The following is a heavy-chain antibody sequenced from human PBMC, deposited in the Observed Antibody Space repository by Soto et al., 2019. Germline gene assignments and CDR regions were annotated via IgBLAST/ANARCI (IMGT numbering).Heavy chain of an antibody. Sequence: GGSLRLSCAASGFTFSSYSMNWVRQAPGKGLEWVSSISSSSSYIYYADSVKGRFTISRDNAKNSLYLQMNSLRAEDTAVYYCASPRYCSGGSCPWSYYGMDVWGQGTTVTVS. J-gene: IGHJ6*02. D-gene: IGHD2-15*01. CDR3: ASPRYCSGGSCPWSYYGMDV. V-gene: IGHV3-21*01. CDR1: GFTFSSYS. CDR2: ISSSSSYI.